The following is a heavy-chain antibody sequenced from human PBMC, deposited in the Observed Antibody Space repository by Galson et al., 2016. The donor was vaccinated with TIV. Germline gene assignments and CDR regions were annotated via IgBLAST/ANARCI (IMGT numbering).Heavy chain of an antibody. Sequence: SLRLSCAASGFTFNSYGFHWVRQAPGKGLEWVAFISYDGSDKSYADSLKGRFTISRDKSKNTLHLQMNSLRAEDTALYYCARVDKSYHMDVWGQGILVTVSS. CDR1: GFTFNSYG. V-gene: IGHV3-30*03. J-gene: IGHJ4*02. CDR2: ISYDGSDK. CDR3: ARVDKSYHMDV. D-gene: IGHD3-16*02.